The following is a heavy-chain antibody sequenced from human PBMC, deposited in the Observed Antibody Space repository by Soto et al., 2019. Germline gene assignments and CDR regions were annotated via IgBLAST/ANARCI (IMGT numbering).Heavy chain of an antibody. CDR1: GFTFTSSA. CDR2: IVVGSGNT. Sequence: RASVKVSCKASGFTFTSSAVQWVRQARGQRLEWIGWIVVGSGNTNYAQKFQERVTITRDMSTSTAYMELSSLRSEDTAVYYCAATHYCSSTSCYRSWFDPWGQGTLVTVSS. CDR3: AATHYCSSTSCYRSWFDP. D-gene: IGHD2-2*02. J-gene: IGHJ5*02. V-gene: IGHV1-58*01.